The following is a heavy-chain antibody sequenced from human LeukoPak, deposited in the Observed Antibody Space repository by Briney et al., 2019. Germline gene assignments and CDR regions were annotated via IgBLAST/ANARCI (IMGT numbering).Heavy chain of an antibody. V-gene: IGHV1-2*02. D-gene: IGHD2-8*01. CDR3: ARGVIVLTVYAGDNAPY. Sequence: ASVKVSCKACGYIFTGYFMHWVRQARGQGLEWMGGINTTRGRTNYAQSFQDRVTMPSDTSISPAYMALSRLTYDDTAVHYCARGVIVLTVYAGDNAPYWGQGTLVTVPS. CDR2: INTTRGRT. CDR1: GYIFTGYF. J-gene: IGHJ4*02.